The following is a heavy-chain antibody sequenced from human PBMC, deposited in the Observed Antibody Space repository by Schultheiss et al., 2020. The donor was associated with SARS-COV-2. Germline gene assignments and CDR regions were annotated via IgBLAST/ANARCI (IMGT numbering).Heavy chain of an antibody. J-gene: IGHJ5*02. D-gene: IGHD6-6*01. CDR3: AKDQRQLVTNWFDP. V-gene: IGHV3-23*01. Sequence: GESLKISCAASGFTFSSYAMSWVRQAPGKGLEWVSAISGSGGSTYYADSVKGRFTISRDNSKNTLYLQMNSLRAEDTAVYYCAKDQRQLVTNWFDPWGQGTLVTVSS. CDR2: ISGSGGST. CDR1: GFTFSSYA.